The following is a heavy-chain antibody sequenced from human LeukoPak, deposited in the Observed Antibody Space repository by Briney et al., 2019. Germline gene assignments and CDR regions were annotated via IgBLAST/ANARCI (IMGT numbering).Heavy chain of an antibody. Sequence: SETLSLTCSVSGYSISSGYYWGWIRQPPGKGLEWIGIIYHSGSTYYTPSLKSRLTISVDTSRNKFSLKLSSVSAADTAVYYXXXXXGMGYSPGTYSNSWGQGTRVTVSS. J-gene: IGHJ4*02. CDR3: XXXXGMGYSPGTYSNS. CDR1: GYSISSGYY. V-gene: IGHV4-38-2*02. CDR2: IYHSGST. D-gene: IGHD1-26*01.